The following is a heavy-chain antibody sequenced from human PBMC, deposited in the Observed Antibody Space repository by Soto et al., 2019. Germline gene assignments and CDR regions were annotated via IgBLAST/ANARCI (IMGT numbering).Heavy chain of an antibody. J-gene: IGHJ6*02. D-gene: IGHD3-10*01. Sequence: SGPTLVNPTRTLTLTCTFSGFSLSTSGMCVSWIRQPPGKALEWLARIDWDDDKYYSTSLKTRLTISKDTSKNQVVLTMTNMDPVDTATYYCARDLSAYYYGSGSYLYYYYGMDVWGQGTTVTVS. V-gene: IGHV2-70*11. CDR1: GFSLSTSGMC. CDR3: ARDLSAYYYGSGSYLYYYYGMDV. CDR2: IDWDDDK.